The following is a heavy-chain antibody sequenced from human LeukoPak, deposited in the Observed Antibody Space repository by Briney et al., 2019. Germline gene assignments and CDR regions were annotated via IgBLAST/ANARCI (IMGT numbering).Heavy chain of an antibody. CDR1: GYTFTTYY. CDR3: AISHSGYHNWFDP. V-gene: IGHV1-46*01. Sequence: RASVTVSCRASGYTFTTYYMHWVRQAPGQGLEWMAMINPSGGNTNYAQQFQDRLTITRDRSMSTAYMELSSLRSEDTAMYYCAISHSGYHNWFDPWGQGTLVTVSS. D-gene: IGHD3-22*01. J-gene: IGHJ5*02. CDR2: INPSGGNT.